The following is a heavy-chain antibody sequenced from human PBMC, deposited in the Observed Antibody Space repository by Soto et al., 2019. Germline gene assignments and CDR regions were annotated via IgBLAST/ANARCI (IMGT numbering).Heavy chain of an antibody. CDR2: IIPIFGTA. Sequence: SVKVSCKASGGTISSYAISWVRQAPGQGLEWMGGIIPIFGTANYAQKFQGRVTITADESTSTAYMELSSLRSEDTAVYYCARQEWELLNGFDYWGQGTLVTVSS. V-gene: IGHV1-69*13. D-gene: IGHD1-26*01. J-gene: IGHJ4*02. CDR3: ARQEWELLNGFDY. CDR1: GGTISSYA.